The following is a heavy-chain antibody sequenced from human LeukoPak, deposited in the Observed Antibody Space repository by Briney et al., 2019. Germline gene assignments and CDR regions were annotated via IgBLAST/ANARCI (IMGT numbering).Heavy chain of an antibody. D-gene: IGHD2-2*01. CDR1: GYSFTSYW. V-gene: IGHV5-51*01. CDR3: ARPACSSTSCYAFDI. CDR2: IYPGDSDT. Sequence: GESLKISCKGSGYSFTSYWIGWVRQMPGKGLEWMGIIYPGDSDTRYSPSFQGQVTIPADKSISTAYLQWSSLRASDTAMYYCARPACSSTSCYAFDIWGQGTMVTVSS. J-gene: IGHJ3*02.